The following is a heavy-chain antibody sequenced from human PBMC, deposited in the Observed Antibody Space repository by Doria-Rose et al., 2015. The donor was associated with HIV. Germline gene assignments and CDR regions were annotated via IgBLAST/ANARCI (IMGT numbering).Heavy chain of an antibody. V-gene: IGHV2-26*01. CDR3: ARIKSSRWYHKYYFDF. D-gene: IGHD6-13*01. CDR2: SVSDDER. Sequence: QVQLVQSGPVLVKPTETLTLTCTVSGVSLSSPGMGVSWIRQPPGKALEWLAHSVSDDERSYTTSLKSRLSISSCTSKSKVVHTMTDMDPVHTATYYCARIKSSRWYHKYYFDFWGQGSLVIGSA. J-gene: IGHJ4*02. CDR1: GVSLSSPGMG.